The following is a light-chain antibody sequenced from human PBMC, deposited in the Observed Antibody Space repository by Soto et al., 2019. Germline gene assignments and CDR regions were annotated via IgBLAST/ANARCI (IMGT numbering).Light chain of an antibody. CDR2: EAS. CDR1: QNIDRW. Sequence: DIQMTQSPSPLSTSVGDRATITCRASQNIDRWLAWYQQKPGKAPKLLLYEASSLEGGVPSRFSGSGSGTEFTLTVSGLQAEDFATYWCQQYKSGSTFGQGTKLDFK. V-gene: IGKV1-5*01. J-gene: IGKJ1*01. CDR3: QQYKSGST.